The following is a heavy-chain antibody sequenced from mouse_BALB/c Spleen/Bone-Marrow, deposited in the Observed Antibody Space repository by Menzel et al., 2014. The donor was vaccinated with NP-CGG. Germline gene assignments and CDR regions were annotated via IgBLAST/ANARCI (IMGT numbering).Heavy chain of an antibody. J-gene: IGHJ2*01. CDR1: GDSITSGY. CDR2: ISYSGGT. CDR3: ARTHYYGWFDY. Sequence: EVKLMESGPSLVKPSQTLSLTCSVTGDSITSGYWNWIRKFPGNKLEYMGFISYSGGTYYNPSLRSRISITRDTSKDQYYLHLNSVTTEDTATYYCARTHYYGWFDYRGQGTTLTVSS. V-gene: IGHV3-8*02. D-gene: IGHD1-2*01.